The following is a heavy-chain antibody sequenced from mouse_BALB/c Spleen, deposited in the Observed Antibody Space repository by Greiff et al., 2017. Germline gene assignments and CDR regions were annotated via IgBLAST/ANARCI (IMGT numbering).Heavy chain of an antibody. CDR2: ISNLAYSI. CDR3: ARDSNDGFAY. V-gene: IGHV5-15*02. Sequence: EVKLMESGGGLVKPGGSLKLSCAASGFTFSDYGMAWVRQAPGKGPEWVAFISNLAYSIYYADTVTGRFTISRENAKNTLYLEMSSLRSEDTAMYYCARDSNDGFAYWGQGTLVTVSA. J-gene: IGHJ3*01. D-gene: IGHD2-12*01. CDR1: GFTFSDYG.